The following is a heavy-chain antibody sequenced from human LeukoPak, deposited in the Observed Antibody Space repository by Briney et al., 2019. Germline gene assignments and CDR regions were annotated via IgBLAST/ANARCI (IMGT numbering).Heavy chain of an antibody. Sequence: GGSLRLSCAASGFTFSSYSMNWVRQAPGKGLEWVSSISSSSYIYYADSVKGRFTISRDNAKNSLYLQMNSLRAEDTAVYYCARDSSSSWYYYYHMDVWGKGTTVTVSS. D-gene: IGHD6-13*01. J-gene: IGHJ6*03. CDR3: ARDSSSSWYYYYHMDV. CDR2: ISSSSYI. V-gene: IGHV3-21*01. CDR1: GFTFSSYS.